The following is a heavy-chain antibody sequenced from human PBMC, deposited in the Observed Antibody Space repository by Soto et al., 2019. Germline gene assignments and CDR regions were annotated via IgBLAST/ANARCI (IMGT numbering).Heavy chain of an antibody. J-gene: IGHJ3*02. CDR2: IVVGSGNT. D-gene: IGHD1-26*01. CDR3: AAADSGSYHDAFDI. V-gene: IGHV1-58*01. CDR1: GFTFTSSA. Sequence: SVKVSCKASGFTFTSSAVQWVRQARGQRLEWIGWIVVGSGNTNYAQKFQERVTITRDMSTSTAYMELSSLRSEDTAVYYCAAADSGSYHDAFDIWGQGTMVTVSS.